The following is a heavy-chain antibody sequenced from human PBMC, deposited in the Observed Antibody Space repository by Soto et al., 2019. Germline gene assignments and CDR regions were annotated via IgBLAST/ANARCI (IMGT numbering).Heavy chain of an antibody. J-gene: IGHJ4*02. D-gene: IGHD7-27*01. Sequence: GGSLRLSCAASGFTFSSYSMNWVRQAPGKGLEWVSSISSSSSYIHYADSVKGRFTISRDNAKNSLYLQMNSLRAEDTAVYYYAREPTGDSVYWGQGTLVTV. CDR2: ISSSSSYI. V-gene: IGHV3-21*01. CDR3: AREPTGDSVY. CDR1: GFTFSSYS.